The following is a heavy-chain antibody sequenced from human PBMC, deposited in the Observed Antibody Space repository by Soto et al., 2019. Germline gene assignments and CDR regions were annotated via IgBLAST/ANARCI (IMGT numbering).Heavy chain of an antibody. CDR3: AKRLLRGTTLSVLDY. CDR2: LSYDGSKE. D-gene: IGHD4-17*01. V-gene: IGHV3-30*18. J-gene: IGHJ4*02. Sequence: GSLRLSCAASGFTVSSFGMNWVRQAPCKGLEWVALLSYDGSKEYYADSVKGRFSVSRDNSKNTLYLQMNSLRVEDTAVYFCAKRLLRGTTLSVLDYWGRGTLVTVSS. CDR1: GFTVSSFG.